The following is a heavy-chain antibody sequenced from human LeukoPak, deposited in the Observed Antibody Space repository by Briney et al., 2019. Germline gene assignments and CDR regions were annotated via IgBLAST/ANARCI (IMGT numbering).Heavy chain of an antibody. Sequence: GGSLRLSCAASGFTFSSYSMNWVRQAPGKGLEWVSSISSSSSYIYYADSVKGRFTISRDNAKNSLYLQMNSLRAEDTAVYYCARSTAGTNPFDYWGQGTLVTVSS. V-gene: IGHV3-21*04. CDR1: GFTFSSYS. J-gene: IGHJ4*02. D-gene: IGHD6-13*01. CDR2: ISSSSSYI. CDR3: ARSTAGTNPFDY.